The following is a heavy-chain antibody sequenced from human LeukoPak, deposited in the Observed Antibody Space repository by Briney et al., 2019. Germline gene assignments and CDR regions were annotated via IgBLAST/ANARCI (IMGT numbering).Heavy chain of an antibody. J-gene: IGHJ3*02. D-gene: IGHD3-10*01. CDR1: GFTFSSYA. Sequence: PGGSLRLSCAASGFTFSSYAMSWVRQAPGKGLEWVSAISGSGGSTYYADSVKGRFTISRDNSKNTLYLQMNSLRAEDTAVYYCAKDLPAMVRGVIRAFDIWGQGTMVTVSS. V-gene: IGHV3-23*01. CDR3: AKDLPAMVRGVIRAFDI. CDR2: ISGSGGST.